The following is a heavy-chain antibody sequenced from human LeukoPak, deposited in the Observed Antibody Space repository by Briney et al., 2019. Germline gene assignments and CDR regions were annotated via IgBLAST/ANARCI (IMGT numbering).Heavy chain of an antibody. Sequence: GGSLGLSCAASGFTFSSYGMHWVRQAPGKGLEWVAVIWYDGSNKYYADSVKGRFTISRDNSKNTLYLQMNSLRAEDTAVYYCARPQYYYGSGSPIDYWGQGTLVTVSS. D-gene: IGHD3-10*01. V-gene: IGHV3-33*01. CDR3: ARPQYYYGSGSPIDY. J-gene: IGHJ4*02. CDR1: GFTFSSYG. CDR2: IWYDGSNK.